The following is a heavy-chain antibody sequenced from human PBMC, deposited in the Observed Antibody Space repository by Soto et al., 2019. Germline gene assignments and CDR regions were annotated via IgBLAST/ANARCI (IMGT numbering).Heavy chain of an antibody. J-gene: IGHJ5*02. V-gene: IGHV1-3*01. CDR3: ASFRTRHWFDP. Sequence: QVQLVQSGAEVKKPGASVKVSCKASGYTFTSYAMHWVRQAPGQRLEWMGWINAGNGNTKYSQTFQGRVTITRDTPAPTPYIALNSLRSEDTAVYYCASFRTRHWFDPWGQGPLVTVST. CDR2: INAGNGNT. D-gene: IGHD2-2*01. CDR1: GYTFTSYA.